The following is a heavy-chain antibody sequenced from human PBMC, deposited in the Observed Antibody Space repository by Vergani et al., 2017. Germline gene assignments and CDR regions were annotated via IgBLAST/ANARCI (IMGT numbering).Heavy chain of an antibody. V-gene: IGHV4-59*01. J-gene: IGHJ5*02. Sequence: QVQLQESGPGLVKPSETLSLTCTVSGGSISSYYWSWIRQPPGKGLEWIGYIYYSGSTNYNPSLKSRVTISVDTSKNQFSLKLSSVTAADTAVYYCARESGVFCYGSGSYYSNWFDPWGQGTLVTVSS. D-gene: IGHD3-10*01. CDR2: IYYSGST. CDR3: ARESGVFCYGSGSYYSNWFDP. CDR1: GGSISSYY.